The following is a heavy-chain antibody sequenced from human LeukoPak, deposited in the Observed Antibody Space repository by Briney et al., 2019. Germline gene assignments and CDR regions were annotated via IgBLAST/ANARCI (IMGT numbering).Heavy chain of an antibody. CDR1: GFTFSNYA. D-gene: IGHD6-6*01. CDR2: VSGSGRNT. J-gene: IGHJ3*01. V-gene: IGHV3-23*01. Sequence: GGSLRLSCAGSGFTFSNYAMTWVRQAPGKGLEWVSSVSGSGRNTFYPDSVEGRFTISRDNSKNTVYLQINSLRAEDTAVYYCARSSYSSSSSVWGQGTMVTVSS. CDR3: ARSSYSSSSSV.